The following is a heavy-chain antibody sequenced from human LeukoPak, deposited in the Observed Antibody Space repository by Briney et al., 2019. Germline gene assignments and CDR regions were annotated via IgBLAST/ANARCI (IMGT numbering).Heavy chain of an antibody. D-gene: IGHD3-3*01. Sequence: PSETLSLTCAVSGYSITSDYYWGWIRQSAGKGLEWIGSIYHSGITHYNPSLKSRVTISVDTSNNQFSLRLSSVTPADTAVYYCAREVGRRSGYSYWGQGTPVTASS. CDR1: GYSITSDYY. CDR2: IYHSGIT. V-gene: IGHV4-38-2*02. J-gene: IGHJ4*02. CDR3: AREVGRRSGYSY.